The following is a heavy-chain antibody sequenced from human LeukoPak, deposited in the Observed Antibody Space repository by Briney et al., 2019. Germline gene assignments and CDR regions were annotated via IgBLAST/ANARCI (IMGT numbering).Heavy chain of an antibody. J-gene: IGHJ4*02. D-gene: IGHD3-10*01. CDR2: INSDGSST. V-gene: IGHV3-74*01. CDR3: ARDPHITMVRGPWFDY. CDR1: GFTFCSYW. Sequence: PGGSLRLSCAASGFTFCSYWMHWVRQAPGKGLVRVSRINSDGSSTSYADSVKGRFTISRDNAKNTLYLQMNSLRAEDTAVYYCARDPHITMVRGPWFDYWGQGTLVTVSS.